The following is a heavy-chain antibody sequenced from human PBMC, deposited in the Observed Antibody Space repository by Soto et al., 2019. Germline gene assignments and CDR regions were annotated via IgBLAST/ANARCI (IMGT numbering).Heavy chain of an antibody. J-gene: IGHJ3*02. CDR1: GIIFNNYN. CDR2: ISSSSSFI. V-gene: IGHV3-21*01. CDR3: AREGGYSGYALGDVFDI. D-gene: IGHD5-12*01. Sequence: GGSLRLSCAASGIIFNNYNMNWVRQAPGKGLEWVSSISSSSSFIYYADSVKGRFTISRDNAKNSLYLQMNSLRAEDTAVYYCAREGGYSGYALGDVFDIWGQGTMVTVSS.